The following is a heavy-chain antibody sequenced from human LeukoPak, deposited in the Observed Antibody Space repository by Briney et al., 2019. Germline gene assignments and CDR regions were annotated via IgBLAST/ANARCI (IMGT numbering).Heavy chain of an antibody. Sequence: SSETLSLTCAVYVASFSGYYWSWSRQPPGKRLEGIREINHSGSTNYNPSLKSRATISVNTSKNQFSLKISSVTAADTAVYYCARRVVPAGIATPSYGMDVWGQGTTVTVSS. CDR2: INHSGST. CDR1: VASFSGYY. CDR3: ARRVVPAGIATPSYGMDV. V-gene: IGHV4-34*01. D-gene: IGHD2-2*02. J-gene: IGHJ6*02.